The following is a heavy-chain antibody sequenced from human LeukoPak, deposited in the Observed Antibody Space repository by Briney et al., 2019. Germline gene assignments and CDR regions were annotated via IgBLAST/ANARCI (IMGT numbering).Heavy chain of an antibody. CDR3: ARDMLSIPTGSEHHYNDMAV. D-gene: IGHD3-16*01. J-gene: IGHJ6*02. CDR2: INLNSGAT. V-gene: IGHV1-2*02. Sequence: ASVKVSCKASGFTFSNYYLHWVRQAPGQGLEWLGWINLNSGATNYAQKLQGRVTMTRDTSISTAYMELSSLRSDDTAVFYCARDMLSIPTGSEHHYNDMAVWGQGTTVTVSS. CDR1: GFTFSNYY.